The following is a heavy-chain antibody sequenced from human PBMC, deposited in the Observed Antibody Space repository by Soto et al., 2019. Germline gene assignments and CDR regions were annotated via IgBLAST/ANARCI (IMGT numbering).Heavy chain of an antibody. V-gene: IGHV3-30-3*01. J-gene: IGHJ6*02. CDR3: ARSSAWALYYDFWSGYYDNYYYYGMDV. CDR1: GFTFSSYA. D-gene: IGHD3-3*01. CDR2: ISYDGSNK. Sequence: QVQLVESGGGVVQPGRSLRLSCAASGFTFSSYAMHWVRQAPGKGLAWVAVISYDGSNKYYADSVKGRFTSSRDNSKNTLYLQMNSLRAEDTAVYYCARSSAWALYYDFWSGYYDNYYYYGMDVWGQGTTVTVSS.